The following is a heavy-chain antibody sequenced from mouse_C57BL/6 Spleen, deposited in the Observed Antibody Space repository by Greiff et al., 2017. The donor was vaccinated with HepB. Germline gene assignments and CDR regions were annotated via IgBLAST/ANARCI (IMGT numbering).Heavy chain of an antibody. J-gene: IGHJ4*01. CDR1: GYAFSSSW. D-gene: IGHD1-1*01. CDR3: ARAYYYGSSYYAMDY. V-gene: IGHV1-82*01. Sequence: VQLQQSGPELVKPGASVKISCKASGYAFSSSWMNWVKQRPGKGLEWIGRIYPGDGDTNYNGKFKGKATLTADKSSSTAYMKLSSLTSEDSAVYFCARAYYYGSSYYAMDYWGQGTSVTVSS. CDR2: IYPGDGDT.